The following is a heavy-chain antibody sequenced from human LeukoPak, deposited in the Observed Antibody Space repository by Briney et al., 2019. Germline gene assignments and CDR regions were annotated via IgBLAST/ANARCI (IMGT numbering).Heavy chain of an antibody. D-gene: IGHD2-15*01. Sequence: SETLSLTCAVYGGSFSGYYWSWIRQPPGKGLEWIGEINHSGSTNYNPSLKSRVTISVDTSKNQFSLKLSSVTAADTAVYYCARGGRGRARRDFDYWGQGTLVTVSS. CDR1: GGSFSGYY. J-gene: IGHJ4*02. CDR3: ARGGRGRARRDFDY. V-gene: IGHV4-34*01. CDR2: INHSGST.